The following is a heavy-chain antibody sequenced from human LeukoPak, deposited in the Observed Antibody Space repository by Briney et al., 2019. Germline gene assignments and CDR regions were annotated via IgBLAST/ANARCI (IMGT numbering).Heavy chain of an antibody. CDR2: ISSSSSYI. CDR1: GFTFSSYS. V-gene: IGHV3-21*01. J-gene: IGHJ2*01. CDR3: ARDLGGSGSVDWYFDL. D-gene: IGHD3-10*01. Sequence: GGSLRLSCAASGFTFSSYSMNWVRQAPGKGLEWVSSISSSSSYIYYADSVKGRFTISRDNAKNSLYLQTNSLRAEDTAVYYCARDLGGSGSVDWYFDLWGRGTLVTVSS.